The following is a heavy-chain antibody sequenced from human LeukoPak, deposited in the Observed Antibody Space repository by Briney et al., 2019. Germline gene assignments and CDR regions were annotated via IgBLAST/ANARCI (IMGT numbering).Heavy chain of an antibody. CDR3: ARGSTYFIAVAGNYYYMDV. CDR1: GYTFTGYY. CDR2: INPNSGGT. J-gene: IGHJ6*03. Sequence: ASVKVSCKASGYTFTGYYIHWARQAPGQGLEWMGWINPNSGGTNYAQKFQGRVTMTRDTSISTAYMELSRLRSDDTAVYYCARGSTYFIAVAGNYYYMDVWGKGTTVTVSS. D-gene: IGHD6-19*01. V-gene: IGHV1-2*02.